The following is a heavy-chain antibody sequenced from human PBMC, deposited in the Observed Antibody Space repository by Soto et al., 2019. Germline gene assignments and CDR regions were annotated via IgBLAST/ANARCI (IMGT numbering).Heavy chain of an antibody. CDR3: ARGGFYGSGSTVFDP. V-gene: IGHV1-69*04. J-gene: IGHJ5*02. Sequence: SVKVSCKASGGTFSIYAISWVRQAPGQGLEWMGRIIPILGIANYAQKFQGRVTITADKSTSTAYMELSSLRSEDTAVYYCARGGFYGSGSTVFDPWGQGTLVTVSS. CDR2: IIPILGIA. CDR1: GGTFSIYA. D-gene: IGHD3-10*01.